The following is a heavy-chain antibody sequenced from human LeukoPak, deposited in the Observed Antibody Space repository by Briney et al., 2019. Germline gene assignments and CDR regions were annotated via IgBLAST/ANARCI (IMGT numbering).Heavy chain of an antibody. D-gene: IGHD5-18*01. CDR3: ARLGGIQLPARRAGYYMDV. J-gene: IGHJ6*03. Sequence: SETLSLTCTVSGGSISSYYWSWIRQPPGKGLEWIGYIYYSGSTNYNPSLKSRVTISVDTSKNQFSLKLSSVTAADTAVYYCARLGGIQLPARRAGYYMDVWGKGTTVTISS. V-gene: IGHV4-59*01. CDR1: GGSISSYY. CDR2: IYYSGST.